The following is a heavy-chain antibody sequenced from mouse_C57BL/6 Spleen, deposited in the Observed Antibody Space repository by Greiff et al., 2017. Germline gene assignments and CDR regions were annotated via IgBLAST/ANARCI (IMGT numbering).Heavy chain of an antibody. D-gene: IGHD1-1*01. J-gene: IGHJ1*03. CDR1: GYTFTDYE. V-gene: IGHV1-15*01. CDR3: TREIITTVVETFDV. CDR2: IDPETGGT. Sequence: QVQLKQSGAELVRPGASVTLSCKASGYTFTDYEMHWVKQTPVHGLEWIGAIDPETGGTAYNQKFKGKAILTADKSSRPAYMELRSLTSEDSAVXYCTREIITTVVETFDVWGTGTTVTVSS.